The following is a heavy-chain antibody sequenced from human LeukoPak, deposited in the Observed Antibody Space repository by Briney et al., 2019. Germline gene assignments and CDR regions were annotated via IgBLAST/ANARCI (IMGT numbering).Heavy chain of an antibody. Sequence: GASVKVSCKASGYTFTGYYMHWVRQASGQGLEWMGWINPNSGGTNYAQKFQGRVTMTRDTSISTAYMELSRLRSDDTAVYYCASNTVVTAMYWYLDLWGRGTLVTVSS. CDR2: INPNSGGT. V-gene: IGHV1-2*02. D-gene: IGHD2-21*02. J-gene: IGHJ2*01. CDR1: GYTFTGYY. CDR3: ASNTVVTAMYWYLDL.